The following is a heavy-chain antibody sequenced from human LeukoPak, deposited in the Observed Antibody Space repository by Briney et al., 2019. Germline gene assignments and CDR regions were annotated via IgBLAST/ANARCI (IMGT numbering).Heavy chain of an antibody. V-gene: IGHV4-4*07. CDR3: ARESRIVEGDGYYMDV. J-gene: IGHJ6*03. CDR1: GGSMNNYY. Sequence: PSETLSLTCTVSGGSMNNYYWSWIRQPAGKGLEWIGRMYITRSTDYNPSLRSRVIMSLDRSKNQFSLQVTSATAADTAVYYCARESRIVEGDGYYMDVWGKGTTVTISS. CDR2: MYITRST. D-gene: IGHD1-26*01.